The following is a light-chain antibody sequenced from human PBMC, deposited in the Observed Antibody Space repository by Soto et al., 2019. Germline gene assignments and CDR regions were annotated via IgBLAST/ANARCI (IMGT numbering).Light chain of an antibody. CDR1: QSVSRN. V-gene: IGKV3-15*01. Sequence: EIVQTQSAATLSVTPGERATLSCRASQSVSRNFACYQQKPGQAPRLLIFAASTSDTGVPARFSGSGSGTEFTLTIDSLQSADFALYYCQQYNNWPGTFGQGTKVDIK. CDR2: AAS. CDR3: QQYNNWPGT. J-gene: IGKJ1*01.